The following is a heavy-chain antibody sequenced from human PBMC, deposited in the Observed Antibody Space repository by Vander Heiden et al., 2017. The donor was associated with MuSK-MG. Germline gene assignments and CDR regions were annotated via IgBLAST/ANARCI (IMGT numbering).Heavy chain of an antibody. J-gene: IGHJ3*02. CDR2: INAGNGNT. V-gene: IGHV1-3*01. Sequence: QVQLVQSGAEVKKPGASVKVSCKASGYTFTSYAMHWVRQAPGQRLEWMGWINAGNGNTKYSQKFQGRVTMTRDTSASTAYMELSSLRSEDTAVYYCARPANSDGSGSYYNPVPDAFDIWGQGTMVTVSS. CDR3: ARPANSDGSGSYYNPVPDAFDI. D-gene: IGHD3-10*01. CDR1: GYTFTSYA.